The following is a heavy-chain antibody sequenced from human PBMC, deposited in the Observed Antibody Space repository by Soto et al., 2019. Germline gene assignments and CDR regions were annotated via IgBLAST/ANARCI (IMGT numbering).Heavy chain of an antibody. J-gene: IGHJ4*02. CDR1: GYTFSDFW. CDR3: ARAYGVVIEFDY. D-gene: IGHD3-3*01. CDR2: VYPGDSET. Sequence: EVQLVQSGAEVKKTGESLKISCQASGYTFSDFWIGWVRQMPGKDLEWIGMVYPGDSETRYSPSFQGQVTISADRSNTTAHLQWSSLKASDTAIYFCARAYGVVIEFDYWGQGTLLTVSS. V-gene: IGHV5-51*01.